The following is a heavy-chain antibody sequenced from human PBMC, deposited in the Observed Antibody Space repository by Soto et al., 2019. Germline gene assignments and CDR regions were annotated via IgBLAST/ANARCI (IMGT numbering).Heavy chain of an antibody. V-gene: IGHV4-59*01. CDR1: GGSIYTYY. CDR3: AVYCSSSICPEDHYFGLEV. Sequence: PSETLSLTWNVSGGSIYTYYWSWIRQSPGKGLEWIGDICDGRSTNYNPTLRSRLTIAVDTSTKQVSMKLTSVSAAGTATYFCAVYCSSSICPEDHYFGLEVWGQGTLVTVSS. CDR2: ICDGRST. J-gene: IGHJ4*01. D-gene: IGHD2-2*01.